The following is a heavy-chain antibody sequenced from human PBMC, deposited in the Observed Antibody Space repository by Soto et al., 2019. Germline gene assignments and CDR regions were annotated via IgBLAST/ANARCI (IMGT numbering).Heavy chain of an antibody. J-gene: IGHJ3*02. CDR1: GGFVTSGSYY. D-gene: IGHD1-1*01. Sequence: QVQLQQWGAGLWKPSETLSLTCAVYGGFVTSGSYYWSWIRQPPGKGLEWIGEMSHSGGTHFNPSLKRRVTISVDTSKNQFTLKMSSVTAADTALYCCARVERGTATTVVDAFDIWGPGTMVTVSS. CDR2: MSHSGGT. CDR3: ARVERGTATTVVDAFDI. V-gene: IGHV4-34*01.